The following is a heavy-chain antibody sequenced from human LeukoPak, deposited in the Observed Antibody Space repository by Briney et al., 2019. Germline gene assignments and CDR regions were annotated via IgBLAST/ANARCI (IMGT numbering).Heavy chain of an antibody. Sequence: PGRSLRLSCAASGFTFGSYGMHWVRQAPGKGLEWVAVISYDGSNKYYADSVKGRFTISRDNSKNTLYLQMNSLRAEDTAVYYCARDRSSTIEDYFDYWGQGTLVTVSS. CDR3: ARDRSSTIEDYFDY. CDR1: GFTFGSYG. J-gene: IGHJ4*02. CDR2: ISYDGSNK. V-gene: IGHV3-30*03. D-gene: IGHD6-13*01.